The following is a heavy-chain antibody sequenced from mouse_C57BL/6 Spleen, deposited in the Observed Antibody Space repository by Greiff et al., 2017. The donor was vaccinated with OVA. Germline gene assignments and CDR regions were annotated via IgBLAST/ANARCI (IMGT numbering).Heavy chain of an antibody. CDR2: IDPETGGT. V-gene: IGHV1-15*01. J-gene: IGHJ1*03. CDR3: TRNYGSSYGYFDV. CDR1: GYTFTDYE. Sequence: QVQLQQSGAELVRPGASVTLSCKASGYTFTDYEMHWVKQTPVHGLEWIGAIDPETGGTAYNQKFKGKAILTADKSSSTAYMELRSLTSEDSAVYYGTRNYGSSYGYFDVWGTGTTVTVSS. D-gene: IGHD1-1*01.